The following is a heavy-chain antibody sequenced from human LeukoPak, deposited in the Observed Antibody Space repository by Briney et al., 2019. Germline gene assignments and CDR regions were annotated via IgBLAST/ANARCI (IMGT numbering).Heavy chain of an antibody. Sequence: GGSLRLSCAASGFTFSSYSMNWVRQAPGKGLEWVSSISSSSSDIYYADSVKGRFTISRDNAKNSLYLQMNSLRAEDTAVYYCARDGPYYYDSSGYPLGYYGMDGWGQGTTVTVSS. CDR3: ARDGPYYYDSSGYPLGYYGMDG. V-gene: IGHV3-21*01. J-gene: IGHJ6*01. CDR1: GFTFSSYS. D-gene: IGHD3-22*01. CDR2: ISSSSSDI.